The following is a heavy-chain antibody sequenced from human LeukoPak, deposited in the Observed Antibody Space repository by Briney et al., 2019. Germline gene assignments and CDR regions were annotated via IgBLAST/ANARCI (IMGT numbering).Heavy chain of an antibody. CDR2: IYYSGST. CDR1: GGSISSYY. CDR3: ARLGQGFDY. V-gene: IGHV4-59*01. J-gene: IGHJ4*02. Sequence: SETLSLTCTVSGGSISSYYWSWIRQPPGKGLEWIGYIYYSGSTNYNLSLKSRVTISVDTSKNQFSLKLSSVTAADTAVYYCARLGQGFDYWGQGTLVTVSS.